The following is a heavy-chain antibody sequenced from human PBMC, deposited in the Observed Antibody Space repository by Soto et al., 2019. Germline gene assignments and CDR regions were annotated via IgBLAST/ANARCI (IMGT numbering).Heavy chain of an antibody. V-gene: IGHV3-33*01. CDR1: GLTFSNYG. CDR2: VWDDGSKK. D-gene: IGHD6-6*01. CDR3: ARPPVPKIYWYFDL. Sequence: GGSLRLSCAASGLTFSNYGMHWVRQAPGKGLEWVAVVWDDGSKKYYGDSVKGRFTIARDNSKNTLYLQMDSLRDEDTAVYYCARPPVPKIYWYFDLWGRGTLVTVSS. J-gene: IGHJ2*01.